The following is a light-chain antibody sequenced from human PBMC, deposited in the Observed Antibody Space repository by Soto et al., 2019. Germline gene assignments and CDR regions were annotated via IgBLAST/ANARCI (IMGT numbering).Light chain of an antibody. CDR2: DAS. CDR3: QQRSNWRDT. Sequence: EIVLTQSPATLSLSPGERATLSRSASQSVSSYLAWYQQKPSQAPRLLIHDASNRATGIPARFSGSGSGTDFTLTVSSPEPEDFAVYYCQQRSNWRDTFGGGTKVEIK. CDR1: QSVSSY. J-gene: IGKJ4*01. V-gene: IGKV3-11*01.